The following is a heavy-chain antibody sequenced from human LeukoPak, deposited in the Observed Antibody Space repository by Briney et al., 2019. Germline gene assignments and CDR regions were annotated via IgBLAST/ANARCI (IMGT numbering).Heavy chain of an antibody. J-gene: IGHJ6*03. CDR3: ASYSGSYWTGYYYYYMDV. V-gene: IGHV4-59*01. CDR2: IYYSGST. D-gene: IGHD1-26*01. CDR1: GGSISSYY. Sequence: SETLSLTCTASGGSISSYYWSWIRQPPGKGLEWIGYIYYSGSTNYNPSLKSRVTISVDTSKNQFSLKLSSVTAADTAVYYCASYSGSYWTGYYYYYMDVWGKGTTVTVSS.